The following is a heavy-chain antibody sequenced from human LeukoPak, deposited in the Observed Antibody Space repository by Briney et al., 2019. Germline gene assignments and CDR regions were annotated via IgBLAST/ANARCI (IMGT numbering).Heavy chain of an antibody. D-gene: IGHD2-2*01. CDR2: INHSGST. CDR3: ARIPADLLYWYFDL. Sequence: SETLSLTCAVYGGSFSGYYWSWIRQPPGKGLEWIGEINHSGSTNYNPSLKSRVTISVDTSKNQFSLKLSSVTAADTAVYYCARIPADLLYWYFDLWGRGTLVTVSS. CDR1: GGSFSGYY. V-gene: IGHV4-34*01. J-gene: IGHJ2*01.